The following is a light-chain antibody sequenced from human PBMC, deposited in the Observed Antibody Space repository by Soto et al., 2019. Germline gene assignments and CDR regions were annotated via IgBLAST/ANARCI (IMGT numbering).Light chain of an antibody. V-gene: IGKV3-20*01. Sequence: EIVLTQSPGTLSLSPGERATLSCRASQSVSSSYLAWYQQKPGQAPRLLIYGASSRATGIPDRFSGSGSETDFTLTISRLEPEDFAVYYCQQYVSSSWTFGQGTKVEI. CDR2: GAS. CDR3: QQYVSSSWT. CDR1: QSVSSSY. J-gene: IGKJ1*01.